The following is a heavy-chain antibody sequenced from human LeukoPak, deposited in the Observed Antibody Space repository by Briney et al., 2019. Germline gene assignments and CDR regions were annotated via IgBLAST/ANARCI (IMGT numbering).Heavy chain of an antibody. CDR2: ISYDGSNT. Sequence: PGGSLTLSCTASGFSFSNYPMHWVRQAPGKGLEWVAVISYDGSNTYYADSVKGRFIISRDNSKNTLYLQMNSQSADDTAVYYCARLITDYGDYVGWFDPWGQGTLVTVSS. CDR3: ARLITDYGDYVGWFDP. D-gene: IGHD4-17*01. J-gene: IGHJ5*02. V-gene: IGHV3-30*04. CDR1: GFSFSNYP.